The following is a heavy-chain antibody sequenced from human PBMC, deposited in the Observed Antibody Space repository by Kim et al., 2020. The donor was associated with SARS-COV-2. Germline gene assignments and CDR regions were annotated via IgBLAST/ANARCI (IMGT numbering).Heavy chain of an antibody. J-gene: IGHJ4*02. V-gene: IGHV3-74*01. CDR3: ASGRYGSGSYTLDY. Sequence: ADSVKGRFTISRDNAKNTLYLQMNSLRAEDTAVYYCASGRYGSGSYTLDYWGQGTLVTVSS. D-gene: IGHD3-10*01.